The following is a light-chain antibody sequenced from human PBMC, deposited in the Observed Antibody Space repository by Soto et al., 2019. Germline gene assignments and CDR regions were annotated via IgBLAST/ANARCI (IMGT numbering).Light chain of an antibody. Sequence: SYELTQSPSVSVAPGQTATVTCGGRNIGAKSVHWYQQKPGQAPVLVVYDDSVRPSGIPERFSGSNSGNTATLTISRVEVGDEADSYCQVWDSGSTQYVFGAGTKLTVL. CDR1: NIGAKS. J-gene: IGLJ1*01. CDR2: DDS. CDR3: QVWDSGSTQYV. V-gene: IGLV3-21*02.